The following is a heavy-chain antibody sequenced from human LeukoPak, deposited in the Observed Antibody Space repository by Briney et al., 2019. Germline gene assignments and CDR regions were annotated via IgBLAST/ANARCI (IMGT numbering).Heavy chain of an antibody. D-gene: IGHD5/OR15-5a*01. J-gene: IGHJ6*03. Sequence: ASVKVSCKASGYTFTSYDINWVRQATGQGLEWMGWMNPNSGGTNYAQKFQGRVTMTRDTSISTAYMELSRLRSDDTAVYYCARVYDFYYYMDVWGKGTTVTVSS. V-gene: IGHV1-2*02. CDR2: MNPNSGGT. CDR3: ARVYDFYYYMDV. CDR1: GYTFTSYD.